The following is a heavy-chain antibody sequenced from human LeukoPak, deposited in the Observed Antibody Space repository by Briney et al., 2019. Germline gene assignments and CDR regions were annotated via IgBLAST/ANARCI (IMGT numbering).Heavy chain of an antibody. J-gene: IGHJ4*02. CDR2: INHSGST. V-gene: IGHV4-34*01. CDR1: GGPFSGYY. D-gene: IGHD2-2*01. CDR3: ARWIVVVPAARRYFDY. Sequence: SETLSLTCAVYGGPFSGYYWRWIRQPPAKGLEGIGEINHSGSTNYNPPLKSRVTISVDTSKNQSSLQLRSVTAAHTAGYFCARWIVVVPAARRYFDYWGQGTLVTVSS.